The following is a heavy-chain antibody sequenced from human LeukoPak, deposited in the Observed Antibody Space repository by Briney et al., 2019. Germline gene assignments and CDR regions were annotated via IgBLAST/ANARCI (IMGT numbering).Heavy chain of an antibody. CDR3: ASTERCSTTCPLDY. CDR1: GGSFRGYY. Sequence: SEILSLTCAVYGGSFRGYYWSWIRQPPGKGLEWVGEINHSGSTNYNPSLKSRVTISLDTSMKKFSLKLNSVTAADTAVYYCASTERCSTTCPLDYWGQGTLVTVSS. V-gene: IGHV4-34*01. CDR2: INHSGST. J-gene: IGHJ4*02. D-gene: IGHD2-2*01.